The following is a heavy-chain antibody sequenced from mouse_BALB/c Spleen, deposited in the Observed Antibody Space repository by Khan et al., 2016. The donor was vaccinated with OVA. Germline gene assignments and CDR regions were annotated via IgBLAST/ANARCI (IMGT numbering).Heavy chain of an antibody. J-gene: IGHJ4*01. CDR1: GYSITSDYA. Sequence: EVQLQESGPGLVKPSQSLSLTCTVTGYSITSDYAWNWLRQFPENKLEWMGYISSTGGTSYNPSLKSRISITRDTSKNQFFLQLKSVTTEDTATYYCARSLYYSYGYALDCWGRGTSVTVSS. V-gene: IGHV3-2*02. CDR3: ARSLYYSYGYALDC. CDR2: ISSTGGT. D-gene: IGHD2-14*01.